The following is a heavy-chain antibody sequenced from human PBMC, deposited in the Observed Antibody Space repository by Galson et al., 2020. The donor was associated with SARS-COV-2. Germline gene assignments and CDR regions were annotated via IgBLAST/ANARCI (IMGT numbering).Heavy chain of an antibody. V-gene: IGHV4-39*07. CDR2: VLNSGTT. CDR3: ARDATSSGWYNWFDP. Sequence: SETLSLTCTVSGGSIRSSNYYWGWIRQPPGKGLEWIGSVLNSGTTHYSPSLPSPVTISVDTSKNQFSLNLNSVTAADTAMYYCARDATSSGWYNWFDPWGQGTLVTVSS. D-gene: IGHD6-19*01. CDR1: GGSIRSSNYY. J-gene: IGHJ5*02.